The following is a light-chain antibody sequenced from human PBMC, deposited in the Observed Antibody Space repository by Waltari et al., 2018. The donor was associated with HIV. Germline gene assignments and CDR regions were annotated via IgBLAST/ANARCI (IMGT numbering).Light chain of an antibody. CDR3: AAWDDNLNGYV. Sequence: QSVLTQTPSASGNPGPRVIVSSSGSSSNIGSNTVNWYQLLPGAAPRLLIHSLNQRPSGVPDRFSGSKSGASASLAISGLQSEDEADYYCAAWDDNLNGYVFGSGTKVTVL. CDR1: SSNIGSNT. J-gene: IGLJ1*01. V-gene: IGLV1-44*01. CDR2: SLN.